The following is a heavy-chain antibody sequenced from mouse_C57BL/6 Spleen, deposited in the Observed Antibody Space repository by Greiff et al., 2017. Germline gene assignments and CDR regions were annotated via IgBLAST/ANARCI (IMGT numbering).Heavy chain of an antibody. CDR3: ARYGNYGGDYAMDY. CDR2: IWSGGST. D-gene: IGHD2-1*01. J-gene: IGHJ4*01. CDR1: GFSLTSYG. Sequence: QVQLQQSGPGLVQPSQSLSITCTVSGFSLTSYGVHWVRQSPGKGLEWLGVIWSGGSTDYNAAFISRLSISKDDSKSQVFFTMNSLQADYTAIYYCARYGNYGGDYAMDYWGQGTSVTVSS. V-gene: IGHV2-2*01.